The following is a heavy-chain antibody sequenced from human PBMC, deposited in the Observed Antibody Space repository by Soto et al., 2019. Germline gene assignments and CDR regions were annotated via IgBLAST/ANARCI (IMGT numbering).Heavy chain of an antibody. CDR1: GFTFGTYS. CDR3: AREHSSSSGRCYDY. J-gene: IGHJ4*02. V-gene: IGHV3-48*02. CDR2: ISSSGSTI. Sequence: EVQLVESGGDLVQPGGSLRLSCAASGFTFGTYSMNWVRQAPGKGLEWVSYISSSGSTIYYADSVKGRFTISRDNAKNSLYLQMNSLRDEDTAVYYCAREHSSSSGRCYDYWGQGTLVTVSS. D-gene: IGHD6-6*01.